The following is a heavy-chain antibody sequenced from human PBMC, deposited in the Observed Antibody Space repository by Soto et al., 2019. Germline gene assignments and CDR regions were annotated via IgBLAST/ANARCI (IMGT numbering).Heavy chain of an antibody. J-gene: IGHJ4*02. D-gene: IGHD1-1*01. CDR3: ARGYNYFDY. CDR2: ISGSTINI. Sequence: EVQLEESGGGLVKPGGSLRLSCAASGFAFSTYTMNWVRQAPGKGLEWVSSISGSTINIYSADSLKGRFTISRDNAKNSLYLQLNSLRAEDTAVYYCARGYNYFDYWGQGPLVTVSS. CDR1: GFAFSTYT. V-gene: IGHV3-21*01.